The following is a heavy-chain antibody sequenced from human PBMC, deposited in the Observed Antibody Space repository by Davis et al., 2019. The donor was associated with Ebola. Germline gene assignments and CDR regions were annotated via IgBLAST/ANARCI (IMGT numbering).Heavy chain of an antibody. J-gene: IGHJ4*02. D-gene: IGHD6-25*01. CDR2: IITDNGNR. V-gene: IGHV1-18*04. CDR3: ARDRGRAKIFDY. Sequence: ASVKVSCKASGYTFTSYGISWVRQAPGQGLEWMGWIITDNGNRNYAQKLQGRVTMTTDTSTSTAYMELRSLRSDDTAVYYCARDRGRAKIFDYWGQGTLVTVSS. CDR1: GYTFTSYG.